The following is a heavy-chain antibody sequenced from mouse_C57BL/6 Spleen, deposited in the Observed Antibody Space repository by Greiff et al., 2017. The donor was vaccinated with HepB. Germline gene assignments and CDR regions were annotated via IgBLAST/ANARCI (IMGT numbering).Heavy chain of an antibody. CDR2: IDPSDSET. D-gene: IGHD2-1*01. CDR1: GYTFTSYW. V-gene: IGHV1-52*01. J-gene: IGHJ4*01. Sequence: QVQLQQPGAELVRPGSSVKLSCKASGYTFTSYWMHWVKQRPIQGLEWIGNIDPSDSETHYNQKFKDKATLTVDKSSSTAYMQLSSLTSEDSAVYYCARCRNYVDAMDYWGQGTSVTVSS. CDR3: ARCRNYVDAMDY.